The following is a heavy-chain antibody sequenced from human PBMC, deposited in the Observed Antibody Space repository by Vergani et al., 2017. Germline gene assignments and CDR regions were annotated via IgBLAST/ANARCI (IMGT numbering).Heavy chain of an antibody. J-gene: IGHJ3*02. CDR1: GGSISSGHYY. V-gene: IGHV4-30-4*01. CDR2: IYYSGST. CDR3: ARETCSSTSCLYLGVGFDS. D-gene: IGHD2-2*01. Sequence: QVQLQESGPGLVKPSQTLSLTCTVSGGSISSGHYYWSWIRRPPGKGLEWIGHIYYSGSTYYKSSLKSQVTISVDTSNNQFSLKLSSVTAADTAVYYCARETCSSTSCLYLGVGFDSWGQGTMVTVSS.